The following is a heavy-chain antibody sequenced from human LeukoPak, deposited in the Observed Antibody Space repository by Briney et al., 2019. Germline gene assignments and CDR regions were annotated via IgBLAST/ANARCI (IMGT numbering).Heavy chain of an antibody. V-gene: IGHV3-23*01. D-gene: IGHD6-13*01. Sequence: GGSLRLSCAASGFTFSSYAMSWVRQAPGKGLEWVSAISGSGGSTYYVDSVKGRFTISRDNSKNTLYLQMNSLRAEDTAVYYCAKGSPWYGSLPEWFDPWGQGTLVTVSS. CDR1: GFTFSSYA. CDR2: ISGSGGST. CDR3: AKGSPWYGSLPEWFDP. J-gene: IGHJ5*02.